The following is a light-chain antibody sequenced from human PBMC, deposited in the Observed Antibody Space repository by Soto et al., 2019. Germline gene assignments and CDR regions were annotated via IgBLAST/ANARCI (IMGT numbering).Light chain of an antibody. Sequence: EIVWTHAPCTLSLSPLERATLSFMSSQSVSSSYLAWYQQKPGQAPRLLIYGASSRATGIPDRFSGSGSGTDFTLTISRLEPEDFAVYYCQQYGSSPPNFGGGTKVDIK. CDR3: QQYGSSPPN. V-gene: IGKV3-20*01. CDR1: QSVSSSY. J-gene: IGKJ4*01. CDR2: GAS.